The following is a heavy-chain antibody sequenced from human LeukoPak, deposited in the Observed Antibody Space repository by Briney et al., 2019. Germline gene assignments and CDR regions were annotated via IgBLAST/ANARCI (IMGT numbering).Heavy chain of an antibody. V-gene: IGHV4-59*08. CDR2: IYYSGST. CDR3: ARLEVLTVTPNYFDY. Sequence: PSETLSLTCTVSGGSISSYYWSWIRQPPGKGLEWIGYIYYSGSTNYNPSLKSRVTISVDTSKNQFALKLSSVTAADTAVYYCARLEVLTVTPNYFDYWGQGTLVTVSS. D-gene: IGHD4-17*01. CDR1: GGSISSYY. J-gene: IGHJ4*02.